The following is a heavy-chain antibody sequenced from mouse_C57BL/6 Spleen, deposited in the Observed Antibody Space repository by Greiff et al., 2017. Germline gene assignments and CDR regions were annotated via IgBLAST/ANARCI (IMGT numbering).Heavy chain of an antibody. D-gene: IGHD1-1*01. CDR3: ARSHYYCSSYYWYFDV. V-gene: IGHV1-52*01. Sequence: QVQLQQPGAELVRPGSSVKLSCKASGYTFTSYWMHWVKQRPIQGLEWIGNIDPSDSETHSNQKFQDKATLTVDKSSSTAYMQLSSLTSEDSAVYYCARSHYYCSSYYWYFDVWGTGTTVTVAS. J-gene: IGHJ1*03. CDR2: IDPSDSET. CDR1: GYTFTSYW.